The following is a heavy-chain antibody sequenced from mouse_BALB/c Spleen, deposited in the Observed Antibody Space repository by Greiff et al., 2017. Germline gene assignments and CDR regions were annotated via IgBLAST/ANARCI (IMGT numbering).Heavy chain of an antibody. CDR2: IDPETGGT. Sequence: QVQLKQSGAELVRPGASVTLSCKASGYTFTDYEMHWVKQTPVHGLEWIGAIDPETGGTAYNQKFKGKATLTADKSSSTAYMELRSLTSEDSAVYYCTRYYRYDGYFDVWGAGTTVTVSS. V-gene: IGHV1-15*01. CDR1: GYTFTDYE. CDR3: TRYYRYDGYFDV. J-gene: IGHJ1*01. D-gene: IGHD2-14*01.